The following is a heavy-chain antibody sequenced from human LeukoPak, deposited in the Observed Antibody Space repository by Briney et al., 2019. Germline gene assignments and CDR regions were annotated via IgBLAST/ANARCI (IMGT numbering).Heavy chain of an antibody. CDR2: IWYDGSNT. CDR1: GVTFSSYG. V-gene: IGHV3-30*02. D-gene: IGHD2-2*01. CDR3: AKERGYCSSTSCYVYFQH. J-gene: IGHJ1*01. Sequence: PGGSLRLSCAASGVTFSSYGMHWVRQAPGKGLEWVAIIWYDGSNTYYADSVKGRFTISRDNSKNTLYLQMNSLRAEDTAVYYCAKERGYCSSTSCYVYFQHWGQGSLVTVSS.